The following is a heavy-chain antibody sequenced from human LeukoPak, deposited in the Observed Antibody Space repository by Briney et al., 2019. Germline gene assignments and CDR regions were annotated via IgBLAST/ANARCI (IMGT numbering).Heavy chain of an antibody. CDR1: VYTFTIYY. V-gene: IGHV1-2*02. Sequence: ASVTVSCKASVYTFTIYYMHWVRQAPGQGLEWMGWINPNSGGTNYAQKFQGRVTMTRDTSISTAYMELSRLRSDDTAVYYCARDRPADGYNYELDYWGQGTLVTVSS. CDR3: ARDRPADGYNYELDY. J-gene: IGHJ4*02. D-gene: IGHD5-24*01. CDR2: INPNSGGT.